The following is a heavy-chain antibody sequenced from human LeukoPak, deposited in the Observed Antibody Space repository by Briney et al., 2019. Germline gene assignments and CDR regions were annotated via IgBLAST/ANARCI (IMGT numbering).Heavy chain of an antibody. CDR1: GFTFSSYS. CDR3: ARPGLYCSGGSCYPFES. J-gene: IGHJ4*02. CDR2: ISSSSSTI. D-gene: IGHD2-15*01. V-gene: IGHV3-48*01. Sequence: GGSLRLSCAASGFTFSSYSMNWVRQTPGKGLEWVSYISSSSSTIYYADSVKGRFTISRDNAKNSLYLQMNSLRVEDTAVYYCARPGLYCSGGSCYPFESWGQGTLVTVSS.